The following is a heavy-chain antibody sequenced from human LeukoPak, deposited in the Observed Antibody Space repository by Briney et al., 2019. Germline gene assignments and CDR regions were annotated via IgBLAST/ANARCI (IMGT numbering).Heavy chain of an antibody. CDR2: IKWNGGST. J-gene: IGHJ6*03. V-gene: IGHV3-20*04. D-gene: IGHD3-10*01. CDR1: GFTFSSNS. Sequence: GGSLRLSCAASGFTFSSNSMNWVRQAPGKGLEWVSGIKWNGGSTGYADSVKGRFTISRDNAKNSLYLQMNSLRAEDTALYYCARNSGAGYYFYMDVWGKGTAVTVSS. CDR3: ARNSGAGYYFYMDV.